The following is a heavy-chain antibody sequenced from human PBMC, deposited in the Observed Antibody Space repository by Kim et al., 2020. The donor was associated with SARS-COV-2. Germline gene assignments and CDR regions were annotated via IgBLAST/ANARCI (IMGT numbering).Heavy chain of an antibody. Sequence: GTPSYADSVKGQFTISRDNARNTLYLHMNSLRGEDTAVYYCARRPSRFLDYWGQGTLVTVSS. D-gene: IGHD3-3*01. CDR2: GTP. CDR3: ARRPSRFLDY. J-gene: IGHJ4*02. V-gene: IGHV3-23*01.